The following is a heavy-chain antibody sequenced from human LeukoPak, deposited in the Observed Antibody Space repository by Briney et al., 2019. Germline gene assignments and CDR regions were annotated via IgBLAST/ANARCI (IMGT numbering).Heavy chain of an antibody. CDR1: EITLSNYG. V-gene: IGHV3-23*01. J-gene: IGHJ4*02. CDR3: AKRGVVIRVFLVGYHKEAYYFDS. D-gene: IGHD3-10*01. Sequence: QPGGSLRLSCAVSEITLSNYGMSWVRQAPGKGLEWVAGISGSGGGANYADSVKGRFTISRDNPKNTLHLQMNSLRAEDTAVYFCAKRGVVIRVFLVGYHKEAYYFDSWGQGALVTVSS. CDR2: ISGSGGGA.